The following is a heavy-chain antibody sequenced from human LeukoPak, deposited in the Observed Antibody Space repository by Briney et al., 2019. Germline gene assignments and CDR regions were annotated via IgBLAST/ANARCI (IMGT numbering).Heavy chain of an antibody. Sequence: SETLSLTCAVYGGSFNDYYWNWIRQPPGKGLEWIGEINHSGSTSYNPSLKSRVTISISTSRNQFSLKVSSVTAADTAVYYCAREKRETITIIRGAITKYNYYMDVWGKGTTVTISS. CDR3: AREKRETITIIRGAITKYNYYMDV. V-gene: IGHV4-34*01. CDR1: GGSFNDYY. CDR2: INHSGST. J-gene: IGHJ6*03. D-gene: IGHD3-10*01.